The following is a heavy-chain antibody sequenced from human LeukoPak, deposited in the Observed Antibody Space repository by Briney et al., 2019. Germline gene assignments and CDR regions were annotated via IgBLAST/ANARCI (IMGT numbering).Heavy chain of an antibody. CDR3: ARYFVVIAAFDY. J-gene: IGHJ4*02. CDR1: GGSFSGYY. D-gene: IGHD2-15*01. CDR2: INHSGST. Sequence: SETLSLTCAVYGGSFSGYYWSWIRQPPGKGLEWIGEINHSGSTNYNPSLKSRVTISVDTSKNQFSLKLSSVTAADTAVYYCARYFVVIAAFDYWGQGTLVTVSS. V-gene: IGHV4-34*01.